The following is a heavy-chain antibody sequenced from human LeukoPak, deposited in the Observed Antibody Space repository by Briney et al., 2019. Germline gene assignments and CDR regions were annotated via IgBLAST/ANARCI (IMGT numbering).Heavy chain of an antibody. CDR3: ARGDNYIVDF. D-gene: IGHD1-1*01. CDR1: GDSINNRNW. J-gene: IGHJ4*02. Sequence: SETLSLTCTVFGDSINNRNWWSWIRQSPGKGLEWIGEVAPSGTTKYNPSLRSRVTLSIERSKNLFSLKISSLTAADTAMYYCARGDNYIVDFWGPGNLVTVSS. CDR2: VAPSGTT. V-gene: IGHV4-4*02.